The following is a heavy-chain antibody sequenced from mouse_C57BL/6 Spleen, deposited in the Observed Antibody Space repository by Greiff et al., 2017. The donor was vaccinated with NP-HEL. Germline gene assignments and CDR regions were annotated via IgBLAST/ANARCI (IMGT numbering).Heavy chain of an antibody. CDR3: ARGDDYDGYLDV. CDR2: INPSSGYT. J-gene: IGHJ1*03. CDR1: GYTFTSYT. Sequence: QVQLQQSGAELARPGASVKLSCKASGYTFTSYTMHWVKQRPGQGLEWIGYINPSSGYTKYNQKFKDKSTLTADKSSSTAYMQLSSLTSEDSAVYYCARGDDYDGYLDVWGTGTTVTVSS. V-gene: IGHV1-4*01. D-gene: IGHD2-4*01.